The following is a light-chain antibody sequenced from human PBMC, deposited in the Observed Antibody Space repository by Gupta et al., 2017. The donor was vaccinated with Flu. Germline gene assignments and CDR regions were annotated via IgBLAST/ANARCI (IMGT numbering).Light chain of an antibody. J-gene: IGKJ1*01. CDR2: GAS. CDR3: QQYNNWPPWT. CDR1: QSVSSN. Sequence: APLSVSPGERATPSGRASQSVSSNLAWYQQRPGQAPRLLIYGASTRATDIPARFSGSGSGTEFTLTISSLQSEDFAVYYCQQYNNWPPWTFGQGTKVEIK. V-gene: IGKV3-15*01.